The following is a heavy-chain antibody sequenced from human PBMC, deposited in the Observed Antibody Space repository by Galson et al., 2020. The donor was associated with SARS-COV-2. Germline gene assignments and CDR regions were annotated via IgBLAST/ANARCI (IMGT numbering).Heavy chain of an antibody. Sequence: GESLKISCQTSGYSFTSYWIGWVRQMPGKGLEWMGIIYPADSDTRYSPSFQGRVTISADKPIRTVYLQWASLKASDTAMYYCASLSIYGCKEEFDQWGQGTLGPVSS. D-gene: IGHD4-17*01. V-gene: IGHV5-51*04. CDR3: ASLSIYGCKEEFDQ. CDR1: GYSFTSYW. CDR2: IYPADSDT. J-gene: IGHJ4*02.